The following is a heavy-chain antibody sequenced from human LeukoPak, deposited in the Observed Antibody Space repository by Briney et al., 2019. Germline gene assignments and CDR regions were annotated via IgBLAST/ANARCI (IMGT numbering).Heavy chain of an antibody. Sequence: SGTLSLTRTVSGGSISSYYWSWIRQPPGKGLEWIGYIYHSGSTKYKPSLKSGVTISVDTSKNQFSLKLSSVTAADTAVYYCARVGYSGNDGLWGQGTLVTVSS. V-gene: IGHV4-59*01. CDR1: GGSISSYY. D-gene: IGHD5-12*01. CDR2: IYHSGST. J-gene: IGHJ4*02. CDR3: ARVGYSGNDGL.